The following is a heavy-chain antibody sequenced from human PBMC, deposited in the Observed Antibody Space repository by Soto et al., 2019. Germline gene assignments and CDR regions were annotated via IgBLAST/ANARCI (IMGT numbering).Heavy chain of an antibody. CDR2: IYYSGST. CDR3: ARSRFPYDSSGPGTGY. J-gene: IGHJ4*02. D-gene: IGHD3-22*01. CDR1: GGSISSYY. Sequence: PSETLSLTCTVSGGSISSYYWSWIRQPPGKGLEWIGYIYYSGSTNYNPSLKSRVTISVDTSKNQFSLKLSSVTAADTAVYYCARSRFPYDSSGPGTGYWGQGTLVTVSS. V-gene: IGHV4-59*01.